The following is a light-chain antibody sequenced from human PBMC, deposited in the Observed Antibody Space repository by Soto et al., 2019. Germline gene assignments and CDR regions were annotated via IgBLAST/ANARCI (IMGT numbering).Light chain of an antibody. CDR3: SSYTSSSTYV. Sequence: QSVLTQPASVSESPGQSITISCTGTSSDVGGYNYVSWFQQHPGKAPTVVIYDVSNRPSGVSNRFSGSKSGNTASLTISGLQAEDEADYYCSSYTSSSTYVFGTGTQLTVL. J-gene: IGLJ1*01. CDR2: DVS. CDR1: SSDVGGYNY. V-gene: IGLV2-14*03.